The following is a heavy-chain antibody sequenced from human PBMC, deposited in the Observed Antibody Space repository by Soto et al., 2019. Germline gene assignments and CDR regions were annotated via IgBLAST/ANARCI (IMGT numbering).Heavy chain of an antibody. V-gene: IGHV3-23*01. CDR2: ISGSGGST. Sequence: GGSLRLSCAASGFTFSSYAMSWVRQAPGKGLEWVSAISGSGGSTYYADSVKGRFTISRDNSKNTLYLQMNSLRAEDTAVYYCAKAARDRYCSGGSCFIIDYWGQGTLVTVSS. D-gene: IGHD2-15*01. CDR1: GFTFSSYA. CDR3: AKAARDRYCSGGSCFIIDY. J-gene: IGHJ4*02.